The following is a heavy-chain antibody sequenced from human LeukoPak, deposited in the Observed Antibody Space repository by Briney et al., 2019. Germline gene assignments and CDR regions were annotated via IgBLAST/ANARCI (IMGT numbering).Heavy chain of an antibody. CDR2: IYYSGST. J-gene: IGHJ3*02. D-gene: IGHD3-3*01. V-gene: IGHV4-31*03. Sequence: SQTLSLTCTVSGGSISSGGYYWSWIRQHPGKGLEWIGYIYYSGSTYYNPSLKSRVTMSVDTSKNQFSLKLSSVTAADTAVYYCARDWGDFWSGYYGAFDIWGQGTMVTVSS. CDR3: ARDWGDFWSGYYGAFDI. CDR1: GGSISSGGYY.